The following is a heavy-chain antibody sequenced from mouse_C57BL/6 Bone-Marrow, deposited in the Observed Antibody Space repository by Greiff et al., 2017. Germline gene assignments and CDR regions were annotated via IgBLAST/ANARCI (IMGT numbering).Heavy chain of an antibody. J-gene: IGHJ2*01. CDR2: ILPGSGST. CDR1: GYTFTGYW. Sequence: QVQLQQSGAELMKPGASVKLSCKATGYTFTGYWIEWVKQRPGHGLEWIGEILPGSGSTNYNEKFKGKATFTADTSSNTAYMQRSSLTTEDSAIYYCARKMVTTVVADYFDYWGQGTTLTVSS. D-gene: IGHD1-1*01. V-gene: IGHV1-9*01. CDR3: ARKMVTTVVADYFDY.